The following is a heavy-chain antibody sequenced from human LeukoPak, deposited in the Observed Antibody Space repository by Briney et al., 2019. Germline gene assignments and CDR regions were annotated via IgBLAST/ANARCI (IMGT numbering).Heavy chain of an antibody. J-gene: IGHJ5*02. CDR2: IDPDNGGT. D-gene: IGHD3-22*01. CDR3: ARVKDSIGRSRWSDP. V-gene: IGHV1-2*02. Sequence: ASVTVSCKASGYTFIGYYLHWVRQAPGQGLEWMGWIDPDNGGTKYAQEFQGRVTMTRDTSISTAYMELSRLRSDDTAVYYCARVKDSIGRSRWSDPWGQGTQVTVSS. CDR1: GYTFIGYY.